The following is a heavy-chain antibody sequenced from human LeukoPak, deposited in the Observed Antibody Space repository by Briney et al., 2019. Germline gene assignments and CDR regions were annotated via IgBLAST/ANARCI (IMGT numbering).Heavy chain of an antibody. CDR3: ARGSSWYPY. CDR1: GFTFSSYA. V-gene: IGHV3-30-3*01. Sequence: GGSLRLSCAASGFTFSSYAMHWVRQAPGKGLEWVAVISYDGSNKYYADSVKGRFTISRDNSKNTLYLQMNSLRAEETAVYYCARGSSWYPYWGQGTLVTVSS. D-gene: IGHD6-13*01. CDR2: ISYDGSNK. J-gene: IGHJ4*02.